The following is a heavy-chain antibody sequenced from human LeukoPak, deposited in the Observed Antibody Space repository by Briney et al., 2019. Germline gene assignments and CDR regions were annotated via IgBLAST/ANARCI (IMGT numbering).Heavy chain of an antibody. D-gene: IGHD5-18*01. J-gene: IGHJ4*02. CDR3: ARGKVDTAMVIDY. CDR2: IYYSGST. Sequence: SETLSLTCTVSGGSISSYYWSWIRQPPGEGLEWIGYIYYSGSTNYNPSLKSRVTISVDTSKNQFSLKLSSVTAADTAVYYCARGKVDTAMVIDYWGQGTLVTVSS. V-gene: IGHV4-59*01. CDR1: GGSISSYY.